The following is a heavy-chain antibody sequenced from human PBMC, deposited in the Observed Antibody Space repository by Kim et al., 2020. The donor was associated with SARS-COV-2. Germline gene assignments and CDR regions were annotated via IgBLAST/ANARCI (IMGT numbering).Heavy chain of an antibody. J-gene: IGHJ6*02. V-gene: IGHV1-69*13. CDR3: AREGIAAAGTGVRARYYYYGMDV. D-gene: IGHD6-13*01. CDR2: IIPIFGTA. CDR1: GGTFSSYA. Sequence: SVKVSCKASGGTFSSYAISWVRQAPGQGLEWMGGIIPIFGTANYAQKFQGRVTITADESTSTAYMELSSLRSEDTAVYYCAREGIAAAGTGVRARYYYYGMDVWGQGTTVTVSS.